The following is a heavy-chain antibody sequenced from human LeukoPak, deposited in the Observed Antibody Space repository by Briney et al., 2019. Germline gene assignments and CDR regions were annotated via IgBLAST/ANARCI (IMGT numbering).Heavy chain of an antibody. D-gene: IGHD3-3*01. CDR1: GFTFSSYE. Sequence: GGSLRLSCAASGFTFSSYEMNWVRQARGKGLEWISYISSSVSTIYYADSVKGRFTISRDNAKNSLFLQMNSLRAEDTAIYYCARGGSRWFLYYFDYWGQGTLVTVSS. CDR3: ARGGSRWFLYYFDY. V-gene: IGHV3-48*03. CDR2: ISSSVSTI. J-gene: IGHJ4*02.